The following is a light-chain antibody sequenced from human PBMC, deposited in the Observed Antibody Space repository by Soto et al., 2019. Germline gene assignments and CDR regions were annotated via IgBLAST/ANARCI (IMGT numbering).Light chain of an antibody. CDR3: SSYTSSSTLVV. CDR1: SSDVGGYNY. Sequence: QSALTQPASVSGSPGQSITISCTRTSSDVGGYNYVSWYQQHPGKAPKLMIYDVSNRPSGVSNRFSGSKSGNTASLTISGLQAEDEADYYCSSYTSSSTLVVFGGGTKLTAL. CDR2: DVS. V-gene: IGLV2-14*01. J-gene: IGLJ2*01.